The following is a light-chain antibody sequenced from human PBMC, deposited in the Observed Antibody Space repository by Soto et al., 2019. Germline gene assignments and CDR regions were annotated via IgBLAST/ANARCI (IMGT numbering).Light chain of an antibody. CDR2: EVT. Sequence: QSVLTQPTSVSGSPGQSITISCTGTSSDVGTYNYVSWYQQHPGKSPKLMIYEVTNRPSGVSNRFSGSKSGNTASLTISGLQTEDEAHYYCSSYTSTTTLVFGGGTNVTVL. CDR3: SSYTSTTTLV. J-gene: IGLJ2*01. V-gene: IGLV2-14*01. CDR1: SSDVGTYNY.